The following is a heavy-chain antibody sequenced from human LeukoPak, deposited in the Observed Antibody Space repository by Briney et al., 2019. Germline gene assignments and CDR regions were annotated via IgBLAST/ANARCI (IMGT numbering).Heavy chain of an antibody. J-gene: IGHJ4*02. CDR3: AKDFHDILTGIDY. V-gene: IGHV3-53*01. Sequence: GGSLRLSCTVSGFTVSSNSMGWVRQAPGKGLEWVSFIYSDNTHYSDSVKGRFTISRDNSKNTLYLQMNSPRAEDTAVYYCAKDFHDILTGIDYWGQGTLVTVSS. CDR2: IYSDNT. CDR1: GFTVSSNS. D-gene: IGHD3-9*01.